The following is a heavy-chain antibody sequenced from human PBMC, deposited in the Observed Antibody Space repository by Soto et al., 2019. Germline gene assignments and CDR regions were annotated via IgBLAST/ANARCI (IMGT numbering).Heavy chain of an antibody. CDR2: MNPNSGNA. J-gene: IGHJ4*02. Sequence: QVQLVQSGTEVKEPGASVKVSCKASGYTFISYDINWVRQASGQGLEWMGWMNPNSGNAGYVQKFQGRVTMTRNTSISTAYMELSSLRSEDTAIYYCARMWVETMVIDSWGQGTLVTVSS. CDR1: GYTFISYD. D-gene: IGHD3-10*01. V-gene: IGHV1-8*01. CDR3: ARMWVETMVIDS.